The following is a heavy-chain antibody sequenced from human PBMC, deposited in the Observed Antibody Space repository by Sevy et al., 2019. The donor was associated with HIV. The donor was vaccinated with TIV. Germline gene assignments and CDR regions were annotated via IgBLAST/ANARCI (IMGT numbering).Heavy chain of an antibody. CDR3: AKGLKLKQVFTTVPPYWFFDL. V-gene: IGHV4-34*01. J-gene: IGHJ2*01. Sequence: SETLSLTCAVYGGSFTGNHWTWIRQPPGKGLEWIGETDHNGLTNYNPSLKSRVTISVDTSKRQFSLSLDSVTAADTAVYYCAKGLKLKQVFTTVPPYWFFDLWGRGTLVTVSS. CDR1: GGSFTGNH. CDR2: TDHNGLT. D-gene: IGHD1-1*01.